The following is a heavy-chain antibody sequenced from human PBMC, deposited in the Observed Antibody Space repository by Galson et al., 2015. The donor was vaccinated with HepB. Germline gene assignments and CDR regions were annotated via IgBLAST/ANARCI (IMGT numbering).Heavy chain of an antibody. V-gene: IGHV1-46*01. Sequence: SVKVSCKASGYTFTNYYIHWVRQAPGQGFEWMGIINPGAGNTRYAQKFQGSVTMTRDTSTSTVYMELGRLRSEDTAVYYCARDLQWLVRWDSYYYMDVWGKGTTVTVSS. J-gene: IGHJ6*03. CDR1: GYTFTNYY. CDR2: INPGAGNT. D-gene: IGHD6-19*01. CDR3: ARDLQWLVRWDSYYYMDV.